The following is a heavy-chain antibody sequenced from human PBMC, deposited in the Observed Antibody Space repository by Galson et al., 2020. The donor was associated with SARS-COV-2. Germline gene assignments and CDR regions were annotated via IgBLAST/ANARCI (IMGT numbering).Heavy chain of an antibody. CDR3: VRDPSRAAAYQVSFDS. J-gene: IGHJ3*01. Sequence: NSGGSLRLSCAASGITFSYHYMNWVRQAPGKGLEWDSTISESSNYIFYADSVKGRYTTSRDNAKSSVYLQMDSLRAEDTAVYYCVRDPSRAAAYQVSFDSLGPGTVVAVSS. V-gene: IGHV3-21*06. CDR1: GITFSYHY. D-gene: IGHD6-13*01. CDR2: ISESSNYI.